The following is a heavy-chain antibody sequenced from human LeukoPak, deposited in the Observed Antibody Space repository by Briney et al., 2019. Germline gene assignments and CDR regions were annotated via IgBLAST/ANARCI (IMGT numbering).Heavy chain of an antibody. CDR2: INTKSGGK. D-gene: IGHD3-10*01. V-gene: IGHV1-2*02. CDR1: GYTFSGDF. Sequence: GGSVTVSCKPSGYTFSGDFMHWVRQAPGQGPEWMGLINTKSGGKKYAETMEGRVTLTRDRAITTLYMELTRLRPDDTATYYCARGFDSGHFALEFWGQGTLVTVSS. CDR3: ARGFDSGHFALEF. J-gene: IGHJ4*02.